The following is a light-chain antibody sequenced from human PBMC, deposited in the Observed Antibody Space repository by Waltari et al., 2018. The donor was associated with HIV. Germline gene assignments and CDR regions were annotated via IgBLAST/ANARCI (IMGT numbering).Light chain of an antibody. Sequence: QSALTQPPSASGSPGQSVTFSCTGTSRDVGAYNFVSWYQQHPGQAPKLTIYGVNQRPSGVPDRFSGSKSGNTASLTVSGLQADDEADYYCSSYAGPNHLLFGGGTRLTVL. CDR2: GVN. CDR1: SRDVGAYNF. CDR3: SSYAGPNHLL. J-gene: IGLJ2*01. V-gene: IGLV2-8*01.